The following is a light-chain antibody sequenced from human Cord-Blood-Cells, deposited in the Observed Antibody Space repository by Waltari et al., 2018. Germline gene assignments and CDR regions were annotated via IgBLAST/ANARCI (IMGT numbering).Light chain of an antibody. CDR3: QQYYSTPRT. V-gene: IGKV4-1*01. CDR1: QSVLSSSNNKNY. J-gene: IGKJ1*01. Sequence: DIVMPQSPDSLAVSLGERATINCKSSQSVLSSSNNKNYLAWYQQKPGQPPKLLIYWASTRESGVPDRFSGSGSGTDFTLTISSLQAEDVAVYYCQQYYSTPRTFGQGTKVEIK. CDR2: WAS.